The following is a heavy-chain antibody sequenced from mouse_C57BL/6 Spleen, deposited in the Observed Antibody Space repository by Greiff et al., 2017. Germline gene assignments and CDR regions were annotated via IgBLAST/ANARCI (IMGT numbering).Heavy chain of an antibody. J-gene: IGHJ2*01. CDR2: INPSNGGT. D-gene: IGHD1-1*01. CDR3: ARSDYYGSSYFDY. Sequence: QVQLKQPGTELVTPGASVKLSCKASGYTFTSYWMHWVKQRPGQGLEWIGNINPSNGGTNYNEKFKSKATLTVDKSSSTAYMQLSSLTSEDSAVYYCARSDYYGSSYFDYWGQGTTLTVSS. CDR1: GYTFTSYW. V-gene: IGHV1-53*01.